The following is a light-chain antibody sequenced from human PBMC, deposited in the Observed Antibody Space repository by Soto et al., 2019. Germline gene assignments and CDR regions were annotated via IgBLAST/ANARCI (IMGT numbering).Light chain of an antibody. Sequence: DIQVTQSPPTLSASVGDRVAITCRASQTISTWMAWYQQKPGKAPKVLIYGASNLQSGVPSRFSGSGSGTDFTLTISSLQPEDFATYYCQQSYNTPWAFGQGTKVDIK. CDR3: QQSYNTPWA. CDR2: GAS. J-gene: IGKJ1*01. CDR1: QTISTW. V-gene: IGKV1-39*01.